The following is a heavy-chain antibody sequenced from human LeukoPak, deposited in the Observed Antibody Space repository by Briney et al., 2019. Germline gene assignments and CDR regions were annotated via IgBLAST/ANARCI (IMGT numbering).Heavy chain of an antibody. D-gene: IGHD1-26*01. CDR1: GFIFSNYS. V-gene: IGHV3-21*01. J-gene: IGHJ3*02. Sequence: GGSLRLSCAASGFIFSNYSMNWVRQAPGKGLEWVSSISSRSSYIYDADSVKGRFTISRDNAKNSLYLQMNSQRAEDTAVYYCARTLIVGAIGDAFDIWGQGTMVTVSS. CDR3: ARTLIVGAIGDAFDI. CDR2: ISSRSSYI.